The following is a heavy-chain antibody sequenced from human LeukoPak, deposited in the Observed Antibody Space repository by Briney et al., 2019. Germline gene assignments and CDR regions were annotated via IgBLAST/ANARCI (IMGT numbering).Heavy chain of an antibody. CDR3: ARDHDSSGYYFDY. CDR1: GGSISSGSYY. V-gene: IGHV4-61*09. D-gene: IGHD3-22*01. CDR2: IYTTGST. J-gene: IGHJ4*02. Sequence: SQTLSLTCTVSGGSISSGSYYWSWIRQPAGKGLEWIGHIYTTGSTNYNPSLKSRVTISLDTSKNQFSLKLSSVTAADTAVYYCARDHDSSGYYFDYWGQGTLVTVSS.